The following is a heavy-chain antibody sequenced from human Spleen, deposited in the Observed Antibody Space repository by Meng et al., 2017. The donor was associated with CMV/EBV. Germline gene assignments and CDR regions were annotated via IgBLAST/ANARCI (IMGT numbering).Heavy chain of an antibody. CDR2: MSFDGTDK. D-gene: IGHD5-18*01. CDR1: GFTFSSYW. CDR3: ARDRASWIQLWLLDY. Sequence: GGSLRLSCAASGFTFSSYWMSWVRQAPGKGLEWLAVMSFDGTDKYYLDSVKGRFTIFRDNSKNTLYLQMNSLRDEDTAVYYCARDRASWIQLWLLDYWGQGTLVTVSS. V-gene: IGHV3-30-3*01. J-gene: IGHJ4*02.